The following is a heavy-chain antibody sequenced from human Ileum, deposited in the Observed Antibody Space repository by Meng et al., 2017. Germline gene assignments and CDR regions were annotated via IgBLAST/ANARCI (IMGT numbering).Heavy chain of an antibody. CDR2: ISTGGSTI. CDR1: GFTFSSYE. Sequence: GGSLRLSCAASGFTFSSYELNWVRQAPGKGLEWLSYISTGGSTIYYADSVKGRFTISRDNAKNSLYLEMNSLRAEDTAIYYCARELKNSNSFDYWGQGTLVTVSS. V-gene: IGHV3-48*03. CDR3: ARELKNSNSFDY. D-gene: IGHD6-13*01. J-gene: IGHJ4*02.